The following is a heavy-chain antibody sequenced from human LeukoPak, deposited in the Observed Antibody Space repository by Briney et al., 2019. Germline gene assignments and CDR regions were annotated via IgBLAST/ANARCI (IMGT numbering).Heavy chain of an antibody. V-gene: IGHV3-30-3*01. CDR1: GFTFSGYA. CDR3: ATNGPGIAVAGYVDY. CDR2: ISYDGSND. D-gene: IGHD6-19*01. J-gene: IGHJ4*02. Sequence: GGSLRLSCGASGFTFSGYAMHWVRQAPGKGLEWVAVISYDGSNDYYAASVKGRFTISRDNSTNTLYLQMNSLRAEDTAVYYCATNGPGIAVAGYVDYWGQGTLVTVSS.